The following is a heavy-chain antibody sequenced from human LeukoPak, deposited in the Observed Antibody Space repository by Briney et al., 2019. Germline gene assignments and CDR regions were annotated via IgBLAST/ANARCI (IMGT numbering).Heavy chain of an antibody. CDR2: IYTSGST. V-gene: IGHV4-61*02. J-gene: IGHJ6*03. CDR3: ARDLAVVVPAADPYYYYYYMDV. Sequence: SQTLSLTCTVSGGSISSGSYYWRWIRQPAGKGLEWIGRIYTSGSTNYNPSLKSRVTISVDTSKNQFSLKLSSVTAADTAVYYCARDLAVVVPAADPYYYYYYMDVWGKGTTVTVSS. CDR1: GGSISSGSYY. D-gene: IGHD2-2*01.